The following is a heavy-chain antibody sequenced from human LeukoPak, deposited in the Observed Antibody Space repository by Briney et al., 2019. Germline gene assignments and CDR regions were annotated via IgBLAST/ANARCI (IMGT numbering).Heavy chain of an antibody. CDR2: ISGSGGST. D-gene: IGHD6-19*01. CDR1: GFTFSTYA. Sequence: GGSLRLSCAASGFTFSTYAMSWVRQAPGKGLEWVSAISGSGGSTYYADSVKGRFTISRDNSKNTLFLQMNSLRGEDTAMYYCARVQGGGYRTADYWGQGTLVTVSS. J-gene: IGHJ4*02. V-gene: IGHV3-23*01. CDR3: ARVQGGGYRTADY.